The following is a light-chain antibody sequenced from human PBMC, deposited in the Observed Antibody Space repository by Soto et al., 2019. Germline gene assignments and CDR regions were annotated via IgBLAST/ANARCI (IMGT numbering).Light chain of an antibody. CDR2: WAS. Sequence: DXVMTQSRDSLDVSLGERATINGNSSQNLVYGSNNDSYLAWYQQRRGHRPKQLFYWASTRESGVPERFSGSGSGTDFSLTISNLQAEDVAIYYCQQYYNTPLTFGGGTKVDI. V-gene: IGKV4-1*01. J-gene: IGKJ4*01. CDR1: QNLVYGSNNDSY. CDR3: QQYYNTPLT.